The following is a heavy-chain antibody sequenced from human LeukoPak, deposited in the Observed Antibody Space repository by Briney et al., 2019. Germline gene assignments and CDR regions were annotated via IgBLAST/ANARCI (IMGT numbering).Heavy chain of an antibody. CDR2: ILYTGIT. CDR1: GGSITNFY. Sequence: SETLSLTCTVSGGSITNFYWGWIRQPPGTGLEWIGYILYTGITSHNPSLNSRLTMSVDTSINQFSLSLSSVTAADTATYYCVRYLSSGLDLWGQGIPVTVSS. J-gene: IGHJ5*02. V-gene: IGHV4-59*13. D-gene: IGHD3-22*01. CDR3: VRYLSSGLDL.